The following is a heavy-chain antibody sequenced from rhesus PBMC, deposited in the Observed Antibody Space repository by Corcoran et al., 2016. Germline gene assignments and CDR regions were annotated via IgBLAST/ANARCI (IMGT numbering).Heavy chain of an antibody. D-gene: IGHD1-26*01. Sequence: DVQLVESGGGLVKPGGSLRLSCVASGFTFSSYVMHWVRQAPGKGLEWVSVISESGGTTCYADSVKGRFTISRDNAKNSLFLQMNSLRAEDTAVYYCTANWNPHGYYFDYWGQGVLVTVSS. CDR1: GFTFSSYV. CDR3: TANWNPHGYYFDY. CDR2: ISESGGTT. V-gene: IGHV3S26*01. J-gene: IGHJ4*01.